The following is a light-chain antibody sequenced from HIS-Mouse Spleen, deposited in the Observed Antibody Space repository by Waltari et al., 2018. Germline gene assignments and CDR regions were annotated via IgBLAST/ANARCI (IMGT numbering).Light chain of an antibody. J-gene: IGLJ2*01. CDR1: NLGSKN. CDR2: RDS. CDR3: QVWDSSTAV. V-gene: IGLV3-9*01. Sequence: SYELTQPLSVSVALGQTARITFGGNNLGSKNVHWYQQKPGQAPVLVIYRDSNRPSGIPERFSGSNSGNTATLTISRAQAGDEADYYCQVWDSSTAVFGGGTKLTVL.